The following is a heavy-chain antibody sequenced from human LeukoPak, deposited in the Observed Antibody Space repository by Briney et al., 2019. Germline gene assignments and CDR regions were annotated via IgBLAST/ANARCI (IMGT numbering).Heavy chain of an antibody. V-gene: IGHV3-30*04. CDR2: ISDDGSSK. D-gene: IGHD3-9*01. Sequence: GRALRLSCAAAAFTFSSYAMHWFRQAPCKRLDWVSVISDDGSSKYYADSVKGRFTISRDNSKNTLYLQMNSLRAEDIFFFKQKTAYEILTGYDYWGQGTLVTVSS. J-gene: IGHJ4*02. CDR3: KTAYEILTGYDY. CDR1: AFTFSSYA.